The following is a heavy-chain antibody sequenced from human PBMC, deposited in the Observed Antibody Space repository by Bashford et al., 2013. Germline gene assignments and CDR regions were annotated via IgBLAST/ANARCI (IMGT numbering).Heavy chain of an antibody. V-gene: IGHV3-21*01. CDR3: AKDRGQSLDGDYYYGMDV. D-gene: IGHD3-3*01. CDR2: ISSSSSYI. J-gene: IGHJ6*02. Sequence: VRQAPGKGLEWVSSISSSSSYIYYADSVKGRFTISRDNSKNTLYLQMNSLRAEDTAVYYCAKDRGQSLDGDYYYGMDVWGQGTTVTVSS.